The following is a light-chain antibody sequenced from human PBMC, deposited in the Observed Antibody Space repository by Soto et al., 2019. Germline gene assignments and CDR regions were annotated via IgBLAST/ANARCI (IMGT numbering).Light chain of an antibody. CDR1: SSNIGSNS. J-gene: IGLJ1*01. Sequence: QSVLTQPPSASGTPGQRVTISCSGSSSNIGSNSVNWYQQLPGTAPKVLIYSNNQRPSGVPDRFSGSKSGTSASLAISGLQSEDEADYYCSSYAGSSNVFGTGTKVTVL. V-gene: IGLV1-44*01. CDR3: SSYAGSSNV. CDR2: SNN.